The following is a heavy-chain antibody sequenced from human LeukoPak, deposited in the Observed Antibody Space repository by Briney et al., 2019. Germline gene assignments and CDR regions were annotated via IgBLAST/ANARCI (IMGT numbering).Heavy chain of an antibody. V-gene: IGHV1-69*04. CDR2: IIPILGIA. J-gene: IGHJ4*02. CDR1: GGTFSSYT. CDR3: ARDNSGGGCYYY. Sequence: ASVKVSCKASGGTFSSYTISWVRQAPGQGLEWMGRIIPILGIANYAQKFQGRVTITADKSPSTAYMELSSLRSEDTAVYYCARDNSGGGCYYYWGQGTLVTVSS. D-gene: IGHD3-22*01.